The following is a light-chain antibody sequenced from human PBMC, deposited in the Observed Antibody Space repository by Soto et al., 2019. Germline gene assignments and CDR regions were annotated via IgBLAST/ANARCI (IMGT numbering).Light chain of an antibody. Sequence: QSVLTQPPSVSAAPGQKVTISCSGSTSNLGNNDVSWYQHVPGTAPKLLIFDTDRRPSGIPARFSGSKSGTSATLGITGLQTGDEADYYCGTWDSSLHAGVFGGGTKLTVL. CDR1: TSNLGNND. CDR3: GTWDSSLHAGV. CDR2: DTD. J-gene: IGLJ2*01. V-gene: IGLV1-51*01.